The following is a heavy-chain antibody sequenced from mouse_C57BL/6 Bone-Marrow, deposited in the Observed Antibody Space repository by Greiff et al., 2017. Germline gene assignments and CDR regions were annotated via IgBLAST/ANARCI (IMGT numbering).Heavy chain of an antibody. J-gene: IGHJ4*01. CDR1: GYSITSGYY. V-gene: IGHV3-6*01. CDR2: ISYDGSN. Sequence: EVQLQQSGPGLVKPSQSLSLTCSVTGYSITSGYYWNWIRQFPGNKLEWMGYISYDGSNNYNPSLKNRISITRDTSKNQFFLKLNSVTTEDTATYYCARGGFMGYWGQGTSVTVSS. CDR3: ARGGFMGY.